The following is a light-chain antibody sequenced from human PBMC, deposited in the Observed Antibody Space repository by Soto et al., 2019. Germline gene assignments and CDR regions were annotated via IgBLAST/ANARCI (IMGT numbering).Light chain of an antibody. J-gene: IGLJ1*01. CDR3: SSYSRRSTYG. Sequence: QSVLTQPASVSGSPGQSITISCTGTSSDVGGYNYVSWYQQHPGKAPKLIIYDVSYRPSGVSNRFSGSKSGNTASLTISGLQAEDEADYFCSSYSRRSTYGFGTGTKVTVL. CDR2: DVS. CDR1: SSDVGGYNY. V-gene: IGLV2-14*03.